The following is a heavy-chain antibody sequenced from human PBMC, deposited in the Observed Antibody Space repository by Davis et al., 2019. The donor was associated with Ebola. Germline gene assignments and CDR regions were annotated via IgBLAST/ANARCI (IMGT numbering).Heavy chain of an antibody. Sequence: ASVHVSCKASGYTFTNYGITWVRQAPGQALHWVVWLIAYSGYTNYVQKLQGRVTMTTDTSTSTAYMELRSLRSDDTAVYYCARGGGSTQSGIDYWGQGNLVTVSS. J-gene: IGHJ4*02. CDR2: LIAYSGYT. V-gene: IGHV1-18*01. D-gene: IGHD3-10*01. CDR1: GYTFTNYG. CDR3: ARGGGSTQSGIDY.